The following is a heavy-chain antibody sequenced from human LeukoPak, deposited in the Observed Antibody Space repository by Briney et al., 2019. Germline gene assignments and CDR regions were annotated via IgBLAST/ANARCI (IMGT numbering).Heavy chain of an antibody. V-gene: IGHV3-9*01. CDR1: GFTFDDYA. Sequence: PGGSLRLFCAASGFTFDDYAMHWVRQAPGKGLEWVSGISWNSGSIDYADSVKGRFTISRDNAKNSLYLQMNSLRPEDTAFYYCAKAEGFFGGYYDHWGQGTLVTVSS. D-gene: IGHD4-23*01. CDR2: ISWNSGSI. CDR3: AKAEGFFGGYYDH. J-gene: IGHJ4*02.